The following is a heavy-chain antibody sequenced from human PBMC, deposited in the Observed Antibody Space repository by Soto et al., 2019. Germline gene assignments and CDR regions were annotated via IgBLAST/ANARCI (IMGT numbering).Heavy chain of an antibody. J-gene: IGHJ4*02. CDR1: GYTFTSYY. V-gene: IGHV1-46*01. D-gene: IGHD3-10*01. CDR3: ARYYAGRYYFDY. CDR2: INPSGGST. Sequence: ASVKVSCKASGYTFTSYYMHWVRQAPGQGLEWMGIINPSGGSTNYAQKFQGRVTMTRDTSTSTVYTEPSSLRSEDTAVYYCARYYAGRYYFDYWGQGTLVNVSS.